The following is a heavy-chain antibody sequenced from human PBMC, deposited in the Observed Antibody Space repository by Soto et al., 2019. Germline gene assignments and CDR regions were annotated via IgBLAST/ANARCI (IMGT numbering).Heavy chain of an antibody. CDR1: GGSISSGDYY. CDR3: ARRIEFDWFDP. Sequence: SETLSLTCTVSGGSISSGDYYWSWIRQPPGKGLEWIGYIYYSGSTYYNPSLKSRVTISVDTSKNQFSLKLSSVTAADTAVYYCARRIEFDWFDPWGQGTLVTVSS. J-gene: IGHJ5*02. V-gene: IGHV4-30-4*01. D-gene: IGHD2-15*01. CDR2: IYYSGST.